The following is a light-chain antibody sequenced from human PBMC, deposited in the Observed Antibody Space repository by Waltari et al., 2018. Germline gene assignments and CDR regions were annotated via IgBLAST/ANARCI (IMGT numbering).Light chain of an antibody. CDR2: DAS. J-gene: IGKJ3*01. Sequence: EIVLTQSPATLSLSPGERATLSCRASQSVSSYLAWYQQKPGKAPRLLIFDASKRATGIPARFSGSGSGTDFTLTISSLEPEDFAVYYCQQRSNWPPIFTFGPGTKVDIK. V-gene: IGKV3-11*01. CDR3: QQRSNWPPIFT. CDR1: QSVSSY.